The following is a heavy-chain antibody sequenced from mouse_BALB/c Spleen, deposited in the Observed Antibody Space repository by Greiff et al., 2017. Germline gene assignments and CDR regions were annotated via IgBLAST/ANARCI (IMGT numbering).Heavy chain of an antibody. D-gene: IGHD2-1*01. CDR1: GFTFSSFG. J-gene: IGHJ1*01. CDR2: ISSGSSTI. CDR3: ARYGNYWYFDV. Sequence: DVMLVESGGGLVQPGGSRKLSCAASGFTFSSFGMHWVRQAPEKGLEWVAYISSGSSTIYYADTVKGRFTISRDNPKNTLFLQMTSLRSEDTAMYYCARYGNYWYFDVWGAGTTVTVSS. V-gene: IGHV5-17*02.